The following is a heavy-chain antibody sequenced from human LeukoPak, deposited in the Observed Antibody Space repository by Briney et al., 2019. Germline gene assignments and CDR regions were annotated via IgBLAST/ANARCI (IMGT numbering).Heavy chain of an antibody. CDR2: ISTSGDST. V-gene: IGHV3-23*01. Sequence: GGSQRLSCAASGFTFSKYGMSWVRQAPGKGLEWVSAISTSGDSTYYSDSVKGRFTISRDNSKNTLSLQMNSLRAEDTAVYYCAKYDDYGGFNYFDYWGQGTLVTVSS. CDR3: AKYDDYGGFNYFDY. CDR1: GFTFSKYG. J-gene: IGHJ4*02. D-gene: IGHD4-23*01.